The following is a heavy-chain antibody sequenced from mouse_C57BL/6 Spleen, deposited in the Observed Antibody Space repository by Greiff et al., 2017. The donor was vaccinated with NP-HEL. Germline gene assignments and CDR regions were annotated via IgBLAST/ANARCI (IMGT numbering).Heavy chain of an antibody. J-gene: IGHJ3*01. Sequence: VQLQQSGPELVKPGASVKISCKASGYALSSSWMNWVKQRPGKGLEWIGRIYPGDGDTNYNGKFKGKATLTADKSSSTAYMQLSSLTSEDSAVYFCAREGDYYDYDRFAYWGQGTLVTVSA. CDR2: IYPGDGDT. V-gene: IGHV1-82*01. CDR3: AREGDYYDYDRFAY. CDR1: GYALSSSW. D-gene: IGHD2-4*01.